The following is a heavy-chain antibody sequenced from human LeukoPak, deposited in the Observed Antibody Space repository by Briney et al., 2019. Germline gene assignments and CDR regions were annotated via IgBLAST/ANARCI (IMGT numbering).Heavy chain of an antibody. CDR1: GFSLSDHY. Sequence: GGSLRLSCAASGFSLSDHYMDWVRQAPGKGLEWVGRSTNKLNSYTTQYAASVKGRFSISRDDSKNSLYLQMNSLRAEDTAVYYCAKREGFMGTVTHDAFDIWGQGTVVIVS. CDR2: STNKLNSYTT. J-gene: IGHJ3*02. V-gene: IGHV3-72*01. CDR3: AKREGFMGTVTHDAFDI. D-gene: IGHD5-24*01.